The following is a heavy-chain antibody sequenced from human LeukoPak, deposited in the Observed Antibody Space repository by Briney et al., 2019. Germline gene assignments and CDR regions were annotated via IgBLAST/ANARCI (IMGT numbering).Heavy chain of an antibody. D-gene: IGHD1-26*01. CDR3: ARDQKRQTVGAPDY. J-gene: IGHJ4*02. V-gene: IGHV1-2*02. CDR2: INPNSGGT. CDR1: GYTFTSYD. Sequence: ASVKVSCKASGYTFTSYDINWVRQATGQGLEWMGWINPNSGGTNYAQKFQGRVTMTRDTSISTAYMELSRLRSDDTAVYYCARDQKRQTVGAPDYWGQGTLVTVSS.